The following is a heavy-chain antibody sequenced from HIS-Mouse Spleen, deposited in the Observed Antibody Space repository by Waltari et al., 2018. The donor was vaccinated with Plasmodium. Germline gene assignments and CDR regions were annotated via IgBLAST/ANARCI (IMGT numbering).Heavy chain of an antibody. CDR1: GGSFSGYY. CDR2: INHSGST. Sequence: QVQLQQWGAGLLKPSETLSLTCAVHGGSFSGYYWTWIRPPPGKGLEWIGEINHSGSTNYNPSLKSRVTISVDTSKNQFSLKLSSVTAADTAVYYCARGGPYGSGSYSDYWGQGTLVTVSS. V-gene: IGHV4-34*01. D-gene: IGHD3-10*01. J-gene: IGHJ4*02. CDR3: ARGGPYGSGSYSDY.